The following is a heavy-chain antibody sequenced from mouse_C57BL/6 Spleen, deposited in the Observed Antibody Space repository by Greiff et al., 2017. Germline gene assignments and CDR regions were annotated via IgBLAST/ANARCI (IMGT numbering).Heavy chain of an antibody. D-gene: IGHD2-4*01. Sequence: VQLQQPGTELVKPGASVKLSCKASGYTFTSYWMHWVKQRPGQGLEWIGKINPGNGGTNYNEKFKSKATLTVDKSSSNAYKQLSSLTSEDAAVYYCARARYDYTMDYWGQGTSVTVSS. CDR2: INPGNGGT. CDR3: ARARYDYTMDY. V-gene: IGHV1-53*01. J-gene: IGHJ4*01. CDR1: GYTFTSYW.